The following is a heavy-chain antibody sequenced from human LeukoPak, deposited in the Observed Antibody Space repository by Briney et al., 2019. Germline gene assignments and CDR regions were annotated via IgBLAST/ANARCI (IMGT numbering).Heavy chain of an antibody. CDR3: AKKVLTMVVVVIPDYFDY. D-gene: IGHD3-22*01. J-gene: IGHJ4*02. V-gene: IGHV3-23*01. CDR1: GFTFSSYA. Sequence: PGGSLRLSCAASGFTFSSYAMSWVRQAPGKGLEWVSAISGSGGSTYYADSVKGRFTISRDNSKNTLYLQMNSLRAEDTVVYYCAKKVLTMVVVVIPDYFDYWGQGTLVTVSS. CDR2: ISGSGGST.